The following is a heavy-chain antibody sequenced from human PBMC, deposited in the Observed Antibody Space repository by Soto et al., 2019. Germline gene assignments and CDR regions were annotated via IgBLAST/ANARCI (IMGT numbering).Heavy chain of an antibody. CDR1: GYSFTSYW. V-gene: IGHV5-51*01. D-gene: IGHD1-7*01. CDR2: IYPGDSDT. J-gene: IGHJ4*02. CDR3: ARPAPWNSGNNDY. Sequence: GEPLKISCKGSGYSFTSYWIGWVLKMPGKGLEWMGIIYPGDSDTRYSPSFQGQVTISADKSISTAYLQWSSLKASDTAMYYCARPAPWNSGNNDYWGQGTLVTVSS.